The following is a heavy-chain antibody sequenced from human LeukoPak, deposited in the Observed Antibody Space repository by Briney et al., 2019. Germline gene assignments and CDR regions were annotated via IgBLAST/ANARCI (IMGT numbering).Heavy chain of an antibody. CDR2: MNPNSGNT. J-gene: IGHJ4*02. CDR3: ARALYHTFDY. D-gene: IGHD2-2*01. Sequence: ASVKVSCKASGYTFKNYDINWVRQASGQGLEWMGWMNPNSGNTGYAQKFQGRVTMTTDTSTSTAYMELRSLRSDDTAVYYCARALYHTFDYWGQGTLVTVSS. V-gene: IGHV1-8*02. CDR1: GYTFKNYD.